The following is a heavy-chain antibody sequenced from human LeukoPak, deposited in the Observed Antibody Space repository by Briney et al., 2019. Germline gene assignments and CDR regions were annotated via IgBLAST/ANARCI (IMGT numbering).Heavy chain of an antibody. D-gene: IGHD6-19*01. Sequence: SETLSLTCTVSGGSISSGGYYWSWIRQHPGKGLEWIGYIYYSGSTYYNPSLKSRVTISVDTSKNQFSLKLSSVTAADTAVYYCARDFGIGAVAGYAFDIWGQGTMVTVSS. J-gene: IGHJ3*02. CDR1: GGSISSGGYY. CDR2: IYYSGST. CDR3: ARDFGIGAVAGYAFDI. V-gene: IGHV4-31*03.